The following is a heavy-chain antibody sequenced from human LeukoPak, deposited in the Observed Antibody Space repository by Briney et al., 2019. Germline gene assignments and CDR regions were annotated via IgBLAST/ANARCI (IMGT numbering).Heavy chain of an antibody. J-gene: IGHJ4*02. V-gene: IGHV3-74*01. CDR1: GFTFSSDW. CDR2: IKPDGTYT. Sequence: PGGSLRVSCSSSGFTFSSDWMYWVRQAPGRGPVWVSGIKPDGTYTHYADSVKGRFTISRDDAKNTLYLQMNSLRVEDTAVYYCARDQGLPYWGQGTLVTVSS. CDR3: ARDQGLPY.